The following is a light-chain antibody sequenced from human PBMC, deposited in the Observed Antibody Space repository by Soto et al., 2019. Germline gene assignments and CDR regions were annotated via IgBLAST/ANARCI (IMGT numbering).Light chain of an antibody. CDR3: MQGTHWPPVT. V-gene: IGKV2-30*01. CDR2: KAF. Sequence: DVVMTQSPLSLPVTLGQPASISCRSSQSIVYSDGNAYLSWFQQRPGQSPRRLIYKAFNRDSGVPDRFSGSETCNDFTLIISRVEAEDVGVYYCMQGTHWPPVTFGKGTKLEIK. J-gene: IGKJ2*01. CDR1: QSIVYSDGNAY.